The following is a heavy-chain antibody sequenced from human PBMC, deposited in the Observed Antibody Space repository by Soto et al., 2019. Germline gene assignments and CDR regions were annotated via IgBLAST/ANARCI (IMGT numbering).Heavy chain of an antibody. CDR1: GYSFTSYW. CDR3: ASGMGYYDILPQRNYYYYYGMDV. V-gene: IGHV5-51*01. CDR2: IYPGDSDT. D-gene: IGHD3-9*01. Sequence: GESLKISCKGSGYSFTSYWIGWVRQMPGKGLEWMGIIYPGDSDTRYSPSFQGQVTISADKSISTAYLQWSSLKASDTAMYYCASGMGYYDILPQRNYYYYYGMDVWGQGTTVTFSS. J-gene: IGHJ6*02.